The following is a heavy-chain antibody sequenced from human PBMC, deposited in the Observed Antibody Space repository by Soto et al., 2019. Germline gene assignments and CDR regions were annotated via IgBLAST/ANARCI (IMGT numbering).Heavy chain of an antibody. CDR1: GFTFSSYS. D-gene: IGHD1-26*01. J-gene: IGHJ4*02. CDR3: AKVYWSSRNFDY. V-gene: IGHV3-21*04. CDR2: ISGSSSYI. Sequence: PGGSLRLSCAASGFTFSSYSMNWVRQAPGKGLEWVSSISGSSSYIYYADSVKGRFTISRDNSKNTLYLQMNSLRAEDTAVYYCAKVYWSSRNFDYWGQGTLVTVSS.